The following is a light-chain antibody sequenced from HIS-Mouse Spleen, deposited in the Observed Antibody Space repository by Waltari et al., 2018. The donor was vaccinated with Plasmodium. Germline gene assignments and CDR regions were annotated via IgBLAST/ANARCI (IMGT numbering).Light chain of an antibody. V-gene: IGLV2-23*01. CDR2: EGS. Sequence: QSALTQPASVSGSPGQSITISCTGTRSDVGRYNLVSWYQQHPGQAPKLLIYEGSTRPSGVSNRFSGSKSGNTASLTISGLQAEDEADYYCCSYAGSSTRWVFGGGTKLTVL. J-gene: IGLJ3*02. CDR1: RSDVGRYNL. CDR3: CSYAGSSTRWV.